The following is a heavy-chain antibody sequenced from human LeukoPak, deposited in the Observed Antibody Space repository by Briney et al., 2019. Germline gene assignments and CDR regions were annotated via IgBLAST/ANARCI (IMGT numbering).Heavy chain of an antibody. J-gene: IGHJ5*02. CDR1: GGSISSYY. CDR2: IYTSGST. D-gene: IGHD1-1*01. V-gene: IGHV4-4*08. Sequence: SETLSLTCTVSGGSISSYYWSWIRQPPGKGLEWIGNIYTSGSTNYNPSLKSRVTISVDTSKNQFSLQLNSVTAADTAVYYCARGDGNTVYYNSIDPWGQGTLVTVSS. CDR3: ARGDGNTVYYNSIDP.